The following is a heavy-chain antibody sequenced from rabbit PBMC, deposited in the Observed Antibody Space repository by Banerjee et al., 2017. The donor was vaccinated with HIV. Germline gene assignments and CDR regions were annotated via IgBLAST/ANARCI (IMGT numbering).Heavy chain of an antibody. D-gene: IGHD1-1*01. J-gene: IGHJ2*01. V-gene: IGHV1S45*01. CDR2: INSSSGNT. CDR1: GFSFSNKYV. Sequence: QEQLEESGGDLVKPEGSLTLTCTASGFSFSNKYVMCWVRQAPGKGLEWIACINSSSGNTVYATWAKGRFTISKTSSTTVTLQMTSLTAADTATYFCTRDGHMQKDAFDPWGPGTLVTVS. CDR3: TRDGHMQKDAFDP.